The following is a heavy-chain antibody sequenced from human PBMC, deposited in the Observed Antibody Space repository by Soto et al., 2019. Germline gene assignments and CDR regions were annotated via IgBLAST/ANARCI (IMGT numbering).Heavy chain of an antibody. CDR2: ISYDGTNK. Sequence: PGGSLSLSCAASAFSFSSYAMHWVRQAPGKGLEWVAVISYDGTNKYYADSVKGRFTISRDNSKNTLYLQMSTLRAEDTALYYCARDTLTGDGAFDIWGQGTMVTVSS. CDR1: AFSFSSYA. V-gene: IGHV3-30-3*01. CDR3: ARDTLTGDGAFDI. J-gene: IGHJ3*02. D-gene: IGHD2-21*01.